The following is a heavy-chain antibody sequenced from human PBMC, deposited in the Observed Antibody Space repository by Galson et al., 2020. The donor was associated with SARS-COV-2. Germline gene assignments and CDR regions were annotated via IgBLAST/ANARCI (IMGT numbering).Heavy chain of an antibody. J-gene: IGHJ4*02. CDR2: TSIYSGET. D-gene: IGHD1-26*01. V-gene: IGHV1-18*01. Sequence: VKVSCRASYSAFDSYGINWVRQAPGQGLEWMGWTSIYSGETVYAQRFQGRFTMTTDTSTNTVYMDLRDLTSDDTAIYFCARSMTGFAVGALDHWGQGTLVTVSS. CDR3: ARSMTGFAVGALDH. CDR1: YSAFDSYG.